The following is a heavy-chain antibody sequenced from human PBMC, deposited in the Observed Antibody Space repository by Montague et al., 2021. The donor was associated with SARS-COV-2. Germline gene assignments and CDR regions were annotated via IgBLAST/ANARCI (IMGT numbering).Heavy chain of an antibody. Sequence: CAISGDSVSSHIATWNWIRQSPSRGLEWLGRTYYRSKWYNDYAVSVKSRVIINPDTSNNRISLQLNSVTPADTAVYYCARAYCGGDCYFYWYFDLWGRGTLVTVYS. V-gene: IGHV6-1*01. CDR3: ARAYCGGDCYFYWYFDL. D-gene: IGHD2-21*02. CDR2: TYYRSKWYN. J-gene: IGHJ2*01. CDR1: GDSVSSHIAT.